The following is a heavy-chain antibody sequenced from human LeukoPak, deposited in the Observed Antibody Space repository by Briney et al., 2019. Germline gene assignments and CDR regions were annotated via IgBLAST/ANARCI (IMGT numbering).Heavy chain of an antibody. Sequence: GGSLRLSCAASGFTFSNHWMSWVRQAPGKGLEWVANINQDGSDKYCVDSVRGRFTVSRDNAKNSLYLQMGSLRAEDTAVYYCAREDIITVAGAGRDDAFDIWGQGTMVTVSS. CDR1: GFTFSNHW. D-gene: IGHD6-19*01. J-gene: IGHJ3*02. V-gene: IGHV3-7*01. CDR2: INQDGSDK. CDR3: AREDIITVAGAGRDDAFDI.